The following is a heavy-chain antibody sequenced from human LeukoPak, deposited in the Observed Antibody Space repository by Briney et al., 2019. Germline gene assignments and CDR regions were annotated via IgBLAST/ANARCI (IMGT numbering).Heavy chain of an antibody. CDR3: ARDDDWNYEDY. CDR1: GFTFSNYW. CDR2: IEQDGSEK. V-gene: IGHV3-7*01. J-gene: IGHJ4*02. D-gene: IGHD1-7*01. Sequence: PGGSLRLSCAASGFTFSNYWMSWVREAPGKGLEWVTNIEQDGSEKYYVDSVKGRFTISRDNAKNSLYLQLNSLRAEDTAVYYCARDDDWNYEDYWGQGTLVTVSS.